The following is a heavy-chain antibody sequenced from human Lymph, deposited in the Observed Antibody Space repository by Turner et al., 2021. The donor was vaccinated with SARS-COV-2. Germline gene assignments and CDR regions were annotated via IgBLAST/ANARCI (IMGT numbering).Heavy chain of an antibody. D-gene: IGHD4-17*01. CDR2: ISSRSSYI. CDR3: ARGDYGDYGTVYFDY. CDR1: GFTFSSYS. V-gene: IGHV3-21*01. Sequence: EVQLVESGGGLVKPGGSLRLSCAASGFTFSSYSMNWVRQAPGKGLEWVSSISSRSSYIYYADSVKGRFTISRDNAKNSLYLQMNSLRAEDTAVYYCARGDYGDYGTVYFDYWGQGTLVTVSS. J-gene: IGHJ4*02.